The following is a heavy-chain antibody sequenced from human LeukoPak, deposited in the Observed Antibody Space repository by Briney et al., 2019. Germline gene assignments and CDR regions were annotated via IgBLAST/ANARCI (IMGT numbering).Heavy chain of an antibody. D-gene: IGHD3-16*02. CDR1: GGTFSNYA. Sequence: ASVKVSCKASGGTFSNYAITWVRQAPGQGLEWMGWIHPSTGNPTYAQGFTGRFVFSLDTSVSTTYLQISSLKAEDTAVYYCARAYQRLGELSLPDYWGQGTLVTVSS. J-gene: IGHJ4*02. CDR3: ARAYQRLGELSLPDY. CDR2: IHPSTGNP. V-gene: IGHV7-4-1*02.